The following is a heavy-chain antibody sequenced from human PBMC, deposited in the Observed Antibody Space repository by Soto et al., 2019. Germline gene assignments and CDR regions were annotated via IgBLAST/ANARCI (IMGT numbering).Heavy chain of an antibody. V-gene: IGHV3-30-3*01. CDR3: ARYSEGNYSHY. J-gene: IGHJ4*01. CDR2: ISYDGSNK. CDR1: GFTFSSYA. D-gene: IGHD5-18*01. Sequence: QVQLVASGGCVVQPGRSLRLSCAASGFTFSSYAVHWVGQAPGPGLEWVAVISYDGSNKYYAASVKGRFTISRDNAKNTLYLQMNSLRAEDTAVYAFARYSEGNYSHYTGRGSMVTVSS.